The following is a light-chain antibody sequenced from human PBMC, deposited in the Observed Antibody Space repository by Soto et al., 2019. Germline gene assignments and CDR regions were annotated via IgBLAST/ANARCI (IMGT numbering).Light chain of an antibody. CDR1: SSDVGSYTL. V-gene: IGLV2-23*01. Sequence: QSALTQPASLSGSPGQSITISCTGSSSDVGSYTLVSWYQQHPGKAPKLMIFEDRKRPSGVSNRFSGSKSDNTASLTVSGLQAEDEADYYCCSYAGSSTWVFGGGTKLTVL. J-gene: IGLJ3*02. CDR3: CSYAGSSTWV. CDR2: EDR.